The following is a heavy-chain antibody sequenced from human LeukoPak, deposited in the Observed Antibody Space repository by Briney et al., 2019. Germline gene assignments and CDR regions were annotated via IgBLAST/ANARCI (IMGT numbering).Heavy chain of an antibody. V-gene: IGHV1-69*05. CDR1: GGTFSSYA. Sequence: SVKVSCKASGGTFSSYAISWVRQAPGQGPEWMGRIIPIFGTANYAQKFQGRVTITTDESTSTAYMELSSLRSEDTAVYYCARDRRSSSPQRAYYYYYMDVWGKGTTVTVSS. D-gene: IGHD6-6*01. CDR2: IIPIFGTA. CDR3: ARDRRSSSPQRAYYYYYMDV. J-gene: IGHJ6*03.